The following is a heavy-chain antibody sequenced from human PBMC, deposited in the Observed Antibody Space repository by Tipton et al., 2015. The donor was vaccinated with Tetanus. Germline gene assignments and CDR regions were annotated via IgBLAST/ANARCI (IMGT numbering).Heavy chain of an antibody. D-gene: IGHD6-19*01. Sequence: QVQLVQSGAEVKRPGASVKLSCEASGYTFTHYGISWVRQAPGQGLEWVGWISPFTGDTEYAQNLQDRLILTTDTSTATAYVEVRSLTSDDTAVYYCARDRAVPVQAYGTDVWGQGTSVTVSS. J-gene: IGHJ6*02. CDR1: GYTFTHYG. V-gene: IGHV1-18*01. CDR2: ISPFTGDT. CDR3: ARDRAVPVQAYGTDV.